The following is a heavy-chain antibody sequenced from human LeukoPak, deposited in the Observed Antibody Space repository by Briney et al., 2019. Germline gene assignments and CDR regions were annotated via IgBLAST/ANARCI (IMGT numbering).Heavy chain of an antibody. J-gene: IGHJ5*02. Sequence: GGSLRLSCAASGFTFSSYSMNWVRQAPGKGLEWVSSISSSSSYIYYADSVKGRFTISRDNAKNSLYLQMNSLRAEDTAVYYCARVGGSYWGWFDPWGQGTLVTVPS. CDR1: GFTFSSYS. CDR2: ISSSSSYI. CDR3: ARVGGSYWGWFDP. V-gene: IGHV3-21*01. D-gene: IGHD1-26*01.